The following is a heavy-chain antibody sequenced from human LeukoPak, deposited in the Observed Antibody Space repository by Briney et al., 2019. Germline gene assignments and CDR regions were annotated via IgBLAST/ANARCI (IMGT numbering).Heavy chain of an antibody. J-gene: IGHJ4*02. CDR1: GFTFSSYA. CDR2: ISYDGSNK. D-gene: IGHD1-26*01. Sequence: GGSLRLSCAASGFTFSSYAMHWVRQAPGKGLEWVAVISYDGSNKYYADSVKGRFTISRDNSKNSLYLQMNSLRAEDTALYYCAKDMDQPLLYYFDYWGQGTLVTVSS. V-gene: IGHV3-30-3*01. CDR3: AKDMDQPLLYYFDY.